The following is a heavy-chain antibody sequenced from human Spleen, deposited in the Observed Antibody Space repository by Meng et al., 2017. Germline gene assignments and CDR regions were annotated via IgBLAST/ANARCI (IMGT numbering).Heavy chain of an antibody. CDR2: IIPIFGTA. V-gene: IGHV1-69*13. CDR1: GGTLSSYA. CDR3: ARLSSGSYFPPGYFDY. Sequence: SVKVSCKASGGTLSSYAISWVRQAPGQGLEWMGGIIPIFGTANYAQKFQGRVTITADESTSTAYMELSSLRSEDTAVYYCARLSSGSYFPPGYFDYWGQGTLVTVSS. J-gene: IGHJ4*02. D-gene: IGHD3-10*01.